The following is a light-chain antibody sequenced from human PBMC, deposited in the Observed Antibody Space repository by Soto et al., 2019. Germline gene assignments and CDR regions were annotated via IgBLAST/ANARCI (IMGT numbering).Light chain of an antibody. Sequence: EIVMTQSPATLSVSPGEGATLSCRASQGIGDTLAWYQQKPGQTPRLLIYDTSIRATGVPARFSGSRSGAEFTLTISSLQPDDFATYYCQHYNSYSEAFGQGTKVDIK. CDR1: QGIGDT. CDR2: DTS. V-gene: IGKV3-15*01. CDR3: QHYNSYSEA. J-gene: IGKJ1*01.